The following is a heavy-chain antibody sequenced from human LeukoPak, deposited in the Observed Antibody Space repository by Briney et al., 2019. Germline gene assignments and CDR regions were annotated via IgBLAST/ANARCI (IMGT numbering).Heavy chain of an antibody. J-gene: IGHJ4*02. CDR2: ISESGYRT. D-gene: IGHD3-9*01. Sequence: GGSLRLSCAASEFTFSSYAMSWVRQAPGKGLEWVSLISESGYRTYYVDSVKGRFTISRDNSKNTLYLQMKSLRAEDTAVYYCATGETLRYFDWSNHYFDYWGQGTLVTVSS. CDR3: ATGETLRYFDWSNHYFDY. V-gene: IGHV3-23*01. CDR1: EFTFSSYA.